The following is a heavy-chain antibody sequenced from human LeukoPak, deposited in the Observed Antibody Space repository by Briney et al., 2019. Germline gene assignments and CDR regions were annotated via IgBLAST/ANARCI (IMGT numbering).Heavy chain of an antibody. CDR1: GGSISRADNY. CDR3: ARDSDFWSGYYYFDY. CDR2: LYYSGST. D-gene: IGHD3-3*01. V-gene: IGHV4-30-4*08. J-gene: IGHJ4*02. Sequence: SETLSLTCTVSGGSISRADNYWSWIRQPPGEGLEWIGYLYYSGSTYYNPSLKSRATISVDTSKNQFSLKLSSVTAADTAVYYCARDSDFWSGYYYFDYSGQGTLVTVSS.